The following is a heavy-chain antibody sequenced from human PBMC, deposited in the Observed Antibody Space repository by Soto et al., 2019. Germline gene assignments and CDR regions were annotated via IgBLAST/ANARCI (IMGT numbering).Heavy chain of an antibody. V-gene: IGHV1-69*12. D-gene: IGHD5-12*01. CDR1: GGTFSNYP. CDR3: ARGNHRWLQLWYFDL. CDR2: IIPIFGTV. Sequence: QVQLVQSVAEVKKPGSSVKVSCKASGGTFSNYPISWVRQAPGQGLEWMGGIIPIFGTVNYAQKFQGRVTITADESTSTAYMELSSLRSEDTAVYYCARGNHRWLQLWYFDLWGRGTLVTVSS. J-gene: IGHJ2*01.